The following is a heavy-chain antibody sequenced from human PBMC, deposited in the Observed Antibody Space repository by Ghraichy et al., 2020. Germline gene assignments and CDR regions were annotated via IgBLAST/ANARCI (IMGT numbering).Heavy chain of an antibody. J-gene: IGHJ4*02. Sequence: SETLSLTCAVSGDSISNNYWWSWVRQPPGKGLEWIGEIYHSGSTNYNPSLKSRVTISLDKSMTQFSLKLISVTAADTAVYYCAKNLNWGFDYWGQGTLVTVSS. D-gene: IGHD7-27*01. CDR1: GDSISNNYW. CDR3: AKNLNWGFDY. CDR2: IYHSGST. V-gene: IGHV4-4*02.